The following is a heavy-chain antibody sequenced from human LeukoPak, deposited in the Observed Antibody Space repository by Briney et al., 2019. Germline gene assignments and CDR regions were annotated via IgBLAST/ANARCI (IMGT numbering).Heavy chain of an antibody. CDR3: ARDPLRSSFDS. CDR2: LHISGNK. J-gene: IGHJ4*02. V-gene: IGHV4-4*07. D-gene: IGHD6-13*01. CDR1: GGSMTPYH. Sequence: SETLSLTCTVSGGSMTPYHWTWIRQPAGKGLEWIGRLHISGNKNYNPSLKGRVTISLDTSKNQFSLEMTSVTAADTAVCFCARDPLRSSFDSWGRGILVTVSS.